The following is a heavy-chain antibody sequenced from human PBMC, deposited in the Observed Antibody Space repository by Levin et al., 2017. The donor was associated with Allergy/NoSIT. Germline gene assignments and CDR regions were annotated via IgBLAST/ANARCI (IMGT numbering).Heavy chain of an antibody. J-gene: IGHJ4*02. CDR2: VNSDGSDT. V-gene: IGHV3-74*01. D-gene: IGHD2/OR15-2a*01. CDR1: GLTFVNYW. Sequence: QSGGSLRLSCAASGLTFVNYWMHWVRQAPGKGLVWLCRVNSDGSDTVYADSVKGRLTISRDNAKNTLYLQMSSLRAEDTAVYYCATGGNQYYDYWGQGTLVTVSS. CDR3: ATGGNQYYDY.